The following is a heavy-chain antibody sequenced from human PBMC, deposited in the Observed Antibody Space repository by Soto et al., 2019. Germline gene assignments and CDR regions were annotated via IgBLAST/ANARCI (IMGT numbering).Heavy chain of an antibody. V-gene: IGHV3-74*01. CDR2: ISSDGDTT. CDR1: GFTFNKYW. D-gene: IGHD3-10*01. CDR3: SRYYYGSGSYEDPSNPYGMDV. J-gene: IGHJ6*02. Sequence: EVRLVESGGDLVKPGGSLRLSCAASGFTFNKYWMHWVRQVPGKGLEWVSRISSDGDTTSYADSVKGRFTISRDKDRNVVSLQMDSLRVEDAAIYYCSRYYYGSGSYEDPSNPYGMDVWGQGTTVTVSS.